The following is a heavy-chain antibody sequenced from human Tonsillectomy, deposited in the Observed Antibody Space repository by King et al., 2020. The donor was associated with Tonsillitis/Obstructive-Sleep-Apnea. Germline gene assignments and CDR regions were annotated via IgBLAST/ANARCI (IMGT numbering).Heavy chain of an antibody. CDR3: ARDFAPANFDY. J-gene: IGHJ4*02. V-gene: IGHV3-30*01. Sequence: VQLVQSGGGVVQPGRSLRLSCAASGFTFSSYAMHWVRQAPGKGLEWVAVISYAGSNKYYADSVKGRLTISRDNSKNTLYLQMNSLRAEDTAVYYCARDFAPANFDYWGQGTLVTVSS. CDR2: ISYAGSNK. CDR1: GFTFSSYA.